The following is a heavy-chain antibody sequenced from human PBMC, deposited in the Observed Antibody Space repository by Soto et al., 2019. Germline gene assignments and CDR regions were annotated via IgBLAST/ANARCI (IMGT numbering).Heavy chain of an antibody. CDR1: GDTFNDYY. D-gene: IGHD1-26*01. V-gene: IGHV1-2*04. Sequence: QVQLVQSGAEVKRPGASVTVSCRSSGDTFNDYYMHWGRQSPGKGLEWMGWINPNGGVTKYAQKFQGLVSMTRDTSIRTVYMQLSMLSSDDTAVYYCARESVGATATLDYYYFDLDVWGTGTPVTVSS. CDR3: ARESVGATATLDYYYFDLDV. J-gene: IGHJ6*03. CDR2: INPNGGVT.